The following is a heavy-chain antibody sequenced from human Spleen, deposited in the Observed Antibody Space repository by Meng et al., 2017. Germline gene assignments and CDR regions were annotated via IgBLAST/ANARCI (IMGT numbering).Heavy chain of an antibody. J-gene: IGHJ4*02. CDR1: GFYFSNAW. CDR3: TWDDKAVSDY. CDR2: IKSNTDGGTA. D-gene: IGHD3-9*01. V-gene: IGHV3-15*01. Sequence: EGHLVESVGDLVKPGVSLRLSCAASGFYFSNAWMSWVRQAPGKGLEWVGRIKSNTDGGTAEYAAPVTGRFTISRDDSKSTLSLQMSGLRIDDTGVYYCTWDDKAVSDYWGQGTLVTVSS.